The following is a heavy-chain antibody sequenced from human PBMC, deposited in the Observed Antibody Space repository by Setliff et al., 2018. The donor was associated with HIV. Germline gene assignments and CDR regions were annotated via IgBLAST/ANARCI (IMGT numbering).Heavy chain of an antibody. CDR1: GGSFRGYY. V-gene: IGHV4-34*01. CDR3: ARGITALPLRHFDS. J-gene: IGHJ4*02. D-gene: IGHD1-20*01. Sequence: PSETLSLTCAVDGGSFRGYYWTWIRQPPGKGLEWIGGIYHSGNANYNPSLKSRVTMSIDTSKKQLSLKLASVTAADTAFYYCARGITALPLRHFDSWGQGTLVTVSS. CDR2: IYHSGNA.